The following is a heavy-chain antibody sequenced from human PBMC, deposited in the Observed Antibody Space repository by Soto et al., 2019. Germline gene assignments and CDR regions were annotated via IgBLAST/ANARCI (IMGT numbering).Heavy chain of an antibody. J-gene: IGHJ4*02. CDR1: GYTFTSYA. CDR3: ARDAPPADY. CDR2: ISAYNGNT. V-gene: IGHV1-18*01. Sequence: QVQLVQSGAEVKKPGASVKVSCKASGYTFTSYAISWVRQAPGQGLEWMGWISAYNGNTNYAQKLQGRVTMTTDTPTSTASRDLRSLRSDDTAVNYCARDAPPADYWGQGTLVTVSS.